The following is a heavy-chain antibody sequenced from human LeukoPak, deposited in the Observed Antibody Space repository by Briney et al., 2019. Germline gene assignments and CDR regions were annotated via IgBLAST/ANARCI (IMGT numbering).Heavy chain of an antibody. D-gene: IGHD3-10*01. J-gene: IGHJ4*02. CDR3: TTDYGSGSYHYFNY. CDR1: GFTFSNAW. Sequence: PGGSLRLSCAASGFTFSNAWMSWVRQAPNKGLEWVGRSKTKTDGGTTDYAAPVKGRFTISRDDSKDTLYLQMNRLKSEDSAAYYCTTDYGSGSYHYFNYWGQGTLVTVSS. CDR2: SKTKTDGGTT. V-gene: IGHV3-15*01.